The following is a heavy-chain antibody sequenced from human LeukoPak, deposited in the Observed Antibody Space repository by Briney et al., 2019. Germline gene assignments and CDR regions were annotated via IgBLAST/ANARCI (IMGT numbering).Heavy chain of an antibody. Sequence: SETLSLTSTVSGGSISSYYWSWIRQPPGKGLEWIGYIYYSGSTSYNPSLKSRVTISVDRSKNQFSLKLSSVTAADTAVYYCARTSSSPRSFYGMDVWGKGTTVTVSS. J-gene: IGHJ6*04. D-gene: IGHD6-13*01. CDR1: GGSISSYY. V-gene: IGHV4-59*01. CDR3: ARTSSSPRSFYGMDV. CDR2: IYYSGST.